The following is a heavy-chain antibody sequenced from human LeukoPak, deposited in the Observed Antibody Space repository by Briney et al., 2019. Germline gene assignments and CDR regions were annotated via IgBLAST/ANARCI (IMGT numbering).Heavy chain of an antibody. CDR2: IWYDGSNK. V-gene: IGHV3-33*01. Sequence: GGSLRLSCAASGFTFSSYGMHWVRQAPGKGLEWVAVIWYDGSNKYYADSVKGRFTISRDNSKNTPYLQMNSLRAEDTAVYYCARDTYYYDSSGYYDYWGQGTLVTVSS. J-gene: IGHJ4*02. CDR1: GFTFSSYG. CDR3: ARDTYYYDSSGYYDY. D-gene: IGHD3-22*01.